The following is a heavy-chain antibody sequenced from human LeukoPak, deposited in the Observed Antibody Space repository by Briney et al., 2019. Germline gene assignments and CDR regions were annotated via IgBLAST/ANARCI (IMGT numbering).Heavy chain of an antibody. V-gene: IGHV4-39*07. CDR3: ARDPSGYYYDSSGSDY. Sequence: SETLSLTCTVSGGSISSSSYYWGWIRQPPGKGLEWIGSIYYSGSTYYNPSLKSRVTISVDTSKNQFSLKLSSVTAADTAVYYCARDPSGYYYDSSGSDYWGQGTLVTVSS. D-gene: IGHD3-22*01. CDR2: IYYSGST. CDR1: GGSISSSSYY. J-gene: IGHJ4*02.